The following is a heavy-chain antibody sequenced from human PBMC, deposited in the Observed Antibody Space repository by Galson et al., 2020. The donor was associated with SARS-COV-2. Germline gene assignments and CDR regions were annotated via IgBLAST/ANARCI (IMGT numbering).Heavy chain of an antibody. D-gene: IGHD1-26*01. J-gene: IGHJ3*02. CDR2: ISHDGRIQ. Sequence: GESLKILCAASGFTFTNYAIHWARQAPGTALEWVAVISHDGRIQVYADSVKGRFTISRDNSENMLFLQMDSLRADDTAVYYCARDVSGGASDIWGQGTMVTVSS. CDR1: GFTFTNYA. V-gene: IGHV3-30*04. CDR3: ARDVSGGASDI.